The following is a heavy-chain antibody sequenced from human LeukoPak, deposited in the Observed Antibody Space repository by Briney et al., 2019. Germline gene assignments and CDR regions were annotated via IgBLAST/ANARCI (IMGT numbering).Heavy chain of an antibody. CDR3: ARERAPRDGYNYFDY. Sequence: SETLSLTCTVSGGSISSCYWSWIRQPPGKGLEWIGYIYYSGSTNYNPSLKSRVTISVDTSKNQFSLKLSSVTAADTAVYYCARERAPRDGYNYFDYWGQGTLVTVSS. D-gene: IGHD5-24*01. J-gene: IGHJ4*02. CDR1: GGSISSCY. V-gene: IGHV4-59*01. CDR2: IYYSGST.